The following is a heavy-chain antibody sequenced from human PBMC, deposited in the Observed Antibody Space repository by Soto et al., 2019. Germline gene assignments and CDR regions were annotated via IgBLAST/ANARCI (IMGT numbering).Heavy chain of an antibody. D-gene: IGHD2-21*02. CDR2: INAGNGNT. Sequence: ASVKVSCKASGYTFTSYAMHWVRQAPGQRLEWMGWINAGNGNTKYSQKFQGRVTITRDTSASTAYMELSSLRSEDTAVYYCAREERGDFPFDYWGQGTLVTVSS. CDR1: GYTFTSYA. J-gene: IGHJ4*02. CDR3: AREERGDFPFDY. V-gene: IGHV1-3*01.